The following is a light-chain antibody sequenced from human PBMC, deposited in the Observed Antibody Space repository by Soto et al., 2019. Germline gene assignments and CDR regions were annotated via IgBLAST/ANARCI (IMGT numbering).Light chain of an antibody. Sequence: QSVLTQPPSVSGAPGHRVTISCTGSSSNIGAYDVHWYQQLPGTAPKLLISGNNSRPSGVPDRFSASKSGTSASLAIAGLQAEDEGDYYCQSFDNGLLAYVFGTGTKLTVL. CDR3: QSFDNGLLAYV. CDR2: GNN. CDR1: SSNIGAYD. V-gene: IGLV1-40*01. J-gene: IGLJ1*01.